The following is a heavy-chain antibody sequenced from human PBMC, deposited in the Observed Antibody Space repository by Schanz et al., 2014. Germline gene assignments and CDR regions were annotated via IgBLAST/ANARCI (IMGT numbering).Heavy chain of an antibody. CDR3: ARGIQAWLQWYFDY. Sequence: QVQLQESGPGLVKPSETLSLTCVVSGGSISSGVWWTWAHQPPGKGLEWIGYIHKSGNTNYNPSLRSRTTMPLDTSKTQFPLHVTSVTAADTAVYYCARGIQAWLQWYFDYWGQGTLVTVSS. D-gene: IGHD5-18*01. CDR2: IHKSGNT. V-gene: IGHV4-4*02. J-gene: IGHJ4*02. CDR1: GGSISSGVW.